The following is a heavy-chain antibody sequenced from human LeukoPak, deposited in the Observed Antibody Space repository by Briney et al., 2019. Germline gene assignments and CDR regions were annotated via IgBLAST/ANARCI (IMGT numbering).Heavy chain of an antibody. D-gene: IGHD5-18*01. Sequence: GGSLRLSCAASGFTFSSYSMNWVRQAPGKGLEWVSSISSSSSYIYYADSVKGRFTISRDNAKNSLYLQMQMNSLRAEDTAVYYCAREREYSYGFTFDYWGQGTLVTVSS. CDR2: ISSSSSYI. CDR1: GFTFSSYS. J-gene: IGHJ4*02. V-gene: IGHV3-21*01. CDR3: AREREYSYGFTFDY.